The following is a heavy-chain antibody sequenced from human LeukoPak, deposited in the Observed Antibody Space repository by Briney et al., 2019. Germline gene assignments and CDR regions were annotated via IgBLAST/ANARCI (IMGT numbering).Heavy chain of an antibody. D-gene: IGHD3-22*01. CDR2: ISYDGSNK. Sequence: GGSLRLSCAASGFTFSSYAMHWVRQAPGRGLEWVAVISYDGSNKYYADSVKGRFTISRDNSKNTLYLQMNSLRAEDTAVYYCARAPTYYYDSSGYYTPFDYWGQGTLVTVSS. J-gene: IGHJ4*02. CDR1: GFTFSSYA. CDR3: ARAPTYYYDSSGYYTPFDY. V-gene: IGHV3-30-3*01.